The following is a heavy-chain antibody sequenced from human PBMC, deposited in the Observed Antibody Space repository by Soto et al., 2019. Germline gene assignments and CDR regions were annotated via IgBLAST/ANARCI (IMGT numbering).Heavy chain of an antibody. CDR2: INPSGGST. J-gene: IGHJ4*02. CDR1: GYTFTSYY. V-gene: IGHV1-46*01. D-gene: IGHD6-13*01. CDR3: ATVWGIVAAFQL. Sequence: GASVKVSCKASGYTFTSYYMHWVRQAPGQGLEWMGIINPSGGSTSYAQKFQGRVTMTRDTSTSTVYMELSSLRSEDTAVYYCATVWGIVAAFQLWGQGTLVTVSS.